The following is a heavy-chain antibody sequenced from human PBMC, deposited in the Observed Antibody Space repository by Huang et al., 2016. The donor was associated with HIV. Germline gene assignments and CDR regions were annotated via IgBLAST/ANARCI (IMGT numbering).Heavy chain of an antibody. V-gene: IGHV4-34*01. D-gene: IGHD6-13*01. CDR1: GGSVSGHY. CDR3: ARASWYEPRSWYFGL. CDR2: INDKGYT. J-gene: IGHJ2*01. Sequence: QVQLQQWGAGLLKPSETLSLTCAVYGGSVSGHYWSWIRQPPGKGLEWIAEINDKGYTNYNPSLKSRVTISVHTSRNQVSLKLNSVTAADAAVYYCARASWYEPRSWYFGLWGRGTLVTVSS.